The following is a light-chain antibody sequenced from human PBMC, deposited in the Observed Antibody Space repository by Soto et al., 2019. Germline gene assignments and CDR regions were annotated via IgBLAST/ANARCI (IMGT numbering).Light chain of an antibody. J-gene: IGKJ4*01. V-gene: IGKV1-39*01. CDR3: QQSYSTSAT. Sequence: DIQMTQSPSSLSASVGDRVTITCRASQSISGYLNWYQQKPGKAPKLLIYAASSLQSGVTSRFSGSGSGTDFTLTISSLQPEDFATYYCQQSYSTSATFGGGTKVEIK. CDR1: QSISGY. CDR2: AAS.